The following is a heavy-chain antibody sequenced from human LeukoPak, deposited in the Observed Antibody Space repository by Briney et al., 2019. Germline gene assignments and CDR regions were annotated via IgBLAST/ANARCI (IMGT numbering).Heavy chain of an antibody. CDR1: GGSVSSNNYY. Sequence: PSETLSLTCTVSGGSVSSNNYYWGWIRQPPGKGLEWIGSISYSGSTYYNPSLKSRVTISVDTSKNQLSLKLTSVTAADTAVYYCARQILTGTARDYPDYWGQGTLVTVSS. D-gene: IGHD1-20*01. CDR3: ARQILTGTARDYPDY. V-gene: IGHV4-39*01. CDR2: ISYSGST. J-gene: IGHJ4*02.